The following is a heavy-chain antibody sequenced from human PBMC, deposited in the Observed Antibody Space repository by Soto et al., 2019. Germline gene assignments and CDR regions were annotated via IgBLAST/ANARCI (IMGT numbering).Heavy chain of an antibody. V-gene: IGHV1-18*01. J-gene: IGHJ6*02. Sequence: VSVKVSCKASGYTFTSCGISWARQAPGQGLEWMGWISAYNGNTNYAQKLQGRVTMTTDTSTSTAYMELRSLTSDDTAVYYCARTDIVLVPARRGSYYYGMDVWGQGTTVTVSS. D-gene: IGHD2-2*01. CDR1: GYTFTSCG. CDR3: ARTDIVLVPARRGSYYYGMDV. CDR2: ISAYNGNT.